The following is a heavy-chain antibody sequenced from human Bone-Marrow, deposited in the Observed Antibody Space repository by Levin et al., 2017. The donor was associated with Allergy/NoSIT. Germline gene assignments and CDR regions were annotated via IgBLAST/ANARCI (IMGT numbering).Heavy chain of an antibody. D-gene: IGHD4-17*01. V-gene: IGHV4-34*01. J-gene: IGHJ6*02. Sequence: GSLRLSCAVYGGSFSGYYWSWIRQPPGKGLEWIGEINHSGSTNYNPSLKSRVTISVDTSKNQFSLKLSSVTAADTAVYYCAREVTVTTTGVVYYYYGMDVWGQGTTVTVSS. CDR3: AREVTVTTTGVVYYYYGMDV. CDR2: INHSGST. CDR1: GGSFSGYY.